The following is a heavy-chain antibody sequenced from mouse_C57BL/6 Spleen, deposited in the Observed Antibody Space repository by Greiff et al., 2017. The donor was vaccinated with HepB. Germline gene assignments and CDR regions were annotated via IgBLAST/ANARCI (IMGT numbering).Heavy chain of an antibody. CDR2: IYPGSGST. D-gene: IGHD1-1*01. V-gene: IGHV1-55*01. CDR3: ARFLVMTTVVDYYAMDY. CDR1: GYTFTSYW. Sequence: QVQLKQPGAELVKPGASVKMSCKASGYTFTSYWITWVKQRPGQGLEWIGDIYPGSGSTNYNEKFKSKATLTVDTTSSTAYMQLISLTSEDSAVYYCARFLVMTTVVDYYAMDYWGQGTSVTVSS. J-gene: IGHJ4*01.